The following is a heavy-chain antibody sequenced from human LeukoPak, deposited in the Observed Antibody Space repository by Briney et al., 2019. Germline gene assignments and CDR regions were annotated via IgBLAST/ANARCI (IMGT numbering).Heavy chain of an antibody. D-gene: IGHD6-6*01. CDR3: ATEEYSSSSFDY. CDR1: GYTLTELS. J-gene: IGHJ4*02. Sequence: ASVKVSCKVSGYTLTELSVHSVRQAPGKGLEWMGGFDPEDGETIYAQKFQGRVTMTEDTSTDTAYMELSSLRSEDTAVYYCATEEYSSSSFDYWGQGTLVTVSS. V-gene: IGHV1-24*01. CDR2: FDPEDGET.